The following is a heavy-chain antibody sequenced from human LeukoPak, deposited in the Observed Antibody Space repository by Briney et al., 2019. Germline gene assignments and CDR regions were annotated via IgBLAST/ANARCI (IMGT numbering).Heavy chain of an antibody. CDR1: GGTFSSYA. CDR3: AANDIVVVPAANYYYYMDV. CDR2: IIPIFGTA. D-gene: IGHD2-2*01. Sequence: SVKVSCKASGGTFSSYAISWVRQAPGQGLEWMGGIIPIFGTANYAQKFQGRVTITTDESTSTAYMELSSLRSEDTAVYYCAANDIVVVPAANYYYYMDVWGKGTTVTVSS. V-gene: IGHV1-69*05. J-gene: IGHJ6*03.